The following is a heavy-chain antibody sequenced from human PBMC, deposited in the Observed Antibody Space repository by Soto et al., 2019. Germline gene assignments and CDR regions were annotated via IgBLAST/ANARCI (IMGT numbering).Heavy chain of an antibody. CDR3: ARKGPLIYYYYGLDV. Sequence: PSETLSLTCTVSGGSVSSGSYYWSWIRQPPGKGLEWIGYIYYNGSTNYNPSLKSRVTILVDTSKNQFSLKLNSVTAADTAVYYCARKGPLIYYYYGLDVWGQGTTVTVSS. V-gene: IGHV4-61*01. CDR2: IYYNGST. CDR1: GGSVSSGSYY. J-gene: IGHJ6*02. D-gene: IGHD3-16*01.